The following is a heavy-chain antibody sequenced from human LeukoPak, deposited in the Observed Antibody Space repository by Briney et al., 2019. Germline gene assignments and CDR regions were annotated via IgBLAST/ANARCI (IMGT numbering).Heavy chain of an antibody. CDR3: ARGGYSSGWNKFGMDV. Sequence: SQTLSLTCAISGDSVSSKSTAWNWIRQSPSRGLEWLGRTYYRSKWYTGYAVSVKGRITINPDTSKNQFSLQLNSVTPEDTAVYYCARGGYSSGWNKFGMDVWGQGTTVTVSS. CDR2: TYYRSKWYT. D-gene: IGHD6-19*01. V-gene: IGHV6-1*01. CDR1: GDSVSSKSTA. J-gene: IGHJ6*02.